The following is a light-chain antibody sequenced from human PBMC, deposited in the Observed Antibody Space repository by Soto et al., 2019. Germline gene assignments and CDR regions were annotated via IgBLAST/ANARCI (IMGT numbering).Light chain of an antibody. V-gene: IGKV3-15*01. CDR2: DAS. CDR3: QQYNDWPRGT. CDR1: QSVSSN. Sequence: EIVMTQSPATLSVSPGERATLSCRASQSVSSNLAWYQQKPGQAPRLLIYDASTRATGIPARFSGSGSGTEFTLTISSLQSEDFAVYHCQQYNDWPRGTFGQGTKVEIK. J-gene: IGKJ1*01.